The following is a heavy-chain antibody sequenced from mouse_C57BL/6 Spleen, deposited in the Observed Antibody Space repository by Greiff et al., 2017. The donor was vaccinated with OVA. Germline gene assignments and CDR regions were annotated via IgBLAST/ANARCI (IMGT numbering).Heavy chain of an antibody. CDR2: INPSTGGT. D-gene: IGHD1-2*01. CDR1: GYSFTGYY. J-gene: IGHJ2*01. V-gene: IGHV1-42*01. CDR3: ARGDDGLHFDY. Sequence: VQLQQSGPELVKPGASVKISCKASGYSFTGYYMNWVKQSPEKSLEWIGEINPSTGGTTYNQKFKAKATLTVDKSSSTAYMQLKSLTSEDSAVYYCARGDDGLHFDYWGQGTTLTVSS.